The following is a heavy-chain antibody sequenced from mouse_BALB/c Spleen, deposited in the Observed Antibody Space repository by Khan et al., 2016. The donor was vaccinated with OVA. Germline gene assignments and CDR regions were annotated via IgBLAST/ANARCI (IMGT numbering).Heavy chain of an antibody. D-gene: IGHD2-3*01. Sequence: QVRLQQSGPELVRPGVSVKISCKGSGYTFTDYAMYWVKQSHAKSLEWIGLISTYSGNTNYNQKFRGKATMTVDKSSSTAYMELARLTSEDSAICYYARPAYDCYYDYWGQGTSLTVSS. CDR1: GYTFTDYA. J-gene: IGHJ2*02. V-gene: IGHV1S137*01. CDR3: ARPAYDCYYDY. CDR2: ISTYSGNT.